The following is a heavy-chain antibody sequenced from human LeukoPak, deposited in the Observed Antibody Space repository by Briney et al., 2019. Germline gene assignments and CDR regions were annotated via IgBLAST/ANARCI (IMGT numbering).Heavy chain of an antibody. D-gene: IGHD3-22*01. CDR1: GGSISSGDYW. CDR2: IHDTGST. CDR3: ARGPPPQRFGGPYYKGYFEN. Sequence: SETLSLTCTVSGGSISSGDYWWSWIRQYSGKGMEWIGYIHDTGSTYYNPSLKSRVTMSVDPSQKYFSLKVNSVTAADTAVYYCARGPPPQRFGGPYYKGYFENWGQGTLVTVSS. V-gene: IGHV4-31*03. J-gene: IGHJ4*02.